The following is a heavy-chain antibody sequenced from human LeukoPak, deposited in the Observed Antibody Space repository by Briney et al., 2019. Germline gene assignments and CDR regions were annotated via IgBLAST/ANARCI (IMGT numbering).Heavy chain of an antibody. CDR2: ISSSSSYI. J-gene: IGHJ4*02. Sequence: GGSLRLSCAASVFTFSIYSMNWVRQAPGKGLEWVSSISSSSSYIYYADSVKGRFTISRDNAKNSLYLQMNSLRAEDTAVYYCARGIDGSGSYTLFDYWGQGTLVTVSS. CDR1: VFTFSIYS. V-gene: IGHV3-21*01. D-gene: IGHD3-10*01. CDR3: ARGIDGSGSYTLFDY.